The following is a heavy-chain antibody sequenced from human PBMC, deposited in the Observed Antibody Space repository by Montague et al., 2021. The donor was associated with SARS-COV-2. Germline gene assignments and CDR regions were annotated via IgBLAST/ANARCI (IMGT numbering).Heavy chain of an antibody. D-gene: IGHD1-26*01. V-gene: IGHV3-30-3*01. CDR1: GFTFSSYA. J-gene: IGHJ3*02. CDR2: ISYDGSNK. Sequence: SLRLSCAASGFTFSSYAMHWVRQAPGKRLEWVAVISYDGSNKYYADSVKGRFTISRDNSKNTLYLQMNSLRAEDTAVYYCAGELLAAFDIWGQGTMVTVSS. CDR3: AGELLAAFDI.